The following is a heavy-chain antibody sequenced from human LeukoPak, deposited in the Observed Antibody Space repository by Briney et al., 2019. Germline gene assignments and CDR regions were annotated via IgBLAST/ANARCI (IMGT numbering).Heavy chain of an antibody. J-gene: IGHJ4*02. V-gene: IGHV3-74*01. Sequence: GGSLRLSCAGSGFTFSSNWMHWVRHVPGKGLVWVSRINSDGSNTNYADSVKGRFTISRDIAKNTLYLQMNSLRAEDTGVYYCAKDHYWSIDYWGRGTLVTVSS. CDR2: INSDGSNT. D-gene: IGHD3-3*01. CDR1: GFTFSSNW. CDR3: AKDHYWSIDY.